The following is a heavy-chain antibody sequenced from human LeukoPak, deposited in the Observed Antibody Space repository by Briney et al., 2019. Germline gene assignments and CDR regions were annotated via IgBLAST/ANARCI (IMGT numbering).Heavy chain of an antibody. V-gene: IGHV4-39*07. Sequence: PSETLSLTCTVSGGSISSSSYYWGWIRQPPGKGLEWIGSIYYSGSTNYNPSLKSRVTISVDKSKNQFSLKLSSVTAADTAVYYCARDFVVVTTRHDAFNIWGQGTMVTVSP. D-gene: IGHD1-26*01. CDR3: ARDFVVVTTRHDAFNI. CDR1: GGSISSSSYY. CDR2: IYYSGST. J-gene: IGHJ3*02.